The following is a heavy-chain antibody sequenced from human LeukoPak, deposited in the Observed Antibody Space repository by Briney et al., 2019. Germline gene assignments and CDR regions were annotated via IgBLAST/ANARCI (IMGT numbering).Heavy chain of an antibody. CDR1: GGSISSSNW. CDR2: IYHSGST. J-gene: IGHJ6*03. D-gene: IGHD1-26*01. V-gene: IGHV4-4*02. Sequence: SETLSLTCAVSGGSISSSNWWSWVRQPPGKGLEWIGEIYHSGSTNYNPSLKSRVTISVDKSKNQFSLKLSSVTAADTAVYYCAREESGSYSYYYYYMDVWGKGTTATVSS. CDR3: AREESGSYSYYYYYMDV.